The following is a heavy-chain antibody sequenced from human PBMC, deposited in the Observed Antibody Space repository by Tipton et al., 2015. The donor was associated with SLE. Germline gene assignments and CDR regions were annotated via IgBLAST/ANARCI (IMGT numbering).Heavy chain of an antibody. D-gene: IGHD1-1*01. V-gene: IGHV3-23*01. CDR1: GFTFASYA. J-gene: IGHJ6*02. Sequence: GSLRLSCEVSGFTFASYAMSWVRQSPGKGLEWVSSLNSRGENIYYADSVQGRFTISRDNSKNTLYLEMDSLRAEDAALYYCAKDRTGSHYGLDVWGHGTTVIVSS. CDR3: AKDRTGSHYGLDV. CDR2: LNSRGENI.